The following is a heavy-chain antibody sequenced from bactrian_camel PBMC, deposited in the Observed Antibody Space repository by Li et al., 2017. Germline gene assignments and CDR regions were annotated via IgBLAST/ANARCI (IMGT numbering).Heavy chain of an antibody. CDR3: AADSRRLCSSCIYNI. D-gene: IGHD3*01. Sequence: VQLVESGGGSVQSGGSLRLSCAASAYSCGTYCMGWFRQAPGKERERVAVLDLYGRQIYADSVKERFTISQDSAKMTLYLQMNSLKPEDTAMYYCAADSRRLCSSCIYNIWGQ. V-gene: IGHV3S55*01. CDR1: AYSCGTYC. CDR2: LDLYGRQ. J-gene: IGHJ4*01.